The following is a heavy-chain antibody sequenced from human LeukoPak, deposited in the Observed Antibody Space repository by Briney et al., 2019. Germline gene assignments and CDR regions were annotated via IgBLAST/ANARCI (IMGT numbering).Heavy chain of an antibody. J-gene: IGHJ3*02. Sequence: EASVKVSCKASGYTFTGYYMHWVRQAPGQGLEWMGWINPNSGNTGYAQKFQGRVTMTRNTSISTAYMELSSLRSEDTAVYYCARAYRHDAFDIWGQGTMVTVSS. D-gene: IGHD2-2*02. V-gene: IGHV1-8*02. CDR1: GYTFTGYY. CDR3: ARAYRHDAFDI. CDR2: INPNSGNT.